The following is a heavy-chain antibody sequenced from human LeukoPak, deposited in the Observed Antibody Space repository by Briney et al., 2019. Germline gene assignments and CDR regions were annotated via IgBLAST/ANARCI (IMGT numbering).Heavy chain of an antibody. V-gene: IGHV1-69*01. CDR3: ARGLGYCSSTSCRGWFDP. Sequence: ASVKVSCKASGGTFSSYAISWVRQAPGQGLEWMGGIIPIFGTANYAQKFQGRVTITADESTSTAYMELSSLRSEDTAVYYCARGLGYCSSTSCRGWFDPWGQGTLVTVSS. J-gene: IGHJ5*02. D-gene: IGHD2-2*01. CDR1: GGTFSSYA. CDR2: IIPIFGTA.